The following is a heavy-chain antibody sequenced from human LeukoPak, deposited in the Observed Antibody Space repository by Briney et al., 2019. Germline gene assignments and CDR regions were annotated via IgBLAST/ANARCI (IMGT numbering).Heavy chain of an antibody. J-gene: IGHJ4*02. CDR3: AKGSYFDY. Sequence: HPGGSLRLSCAASGFTFSDYWMHWVRQAPGKGLVWVSHINADEDRAAYADSVKGRFTISRDNARNTLYLQMNSLRAEDTAVYYCAKGSYFDYWGQGTLVTVSS. CDR2: INADEDRA. V-gene: IGHV3-74*01. CDR1: GFTFSDYW.